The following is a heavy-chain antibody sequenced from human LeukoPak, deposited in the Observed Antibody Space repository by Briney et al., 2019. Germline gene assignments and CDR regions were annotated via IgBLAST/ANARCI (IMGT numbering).Heavy chain of an antibody. CDR1: GFTFSSYS. D-gene: IGHD2-2*01. Sequence: GGSLRLSCAASGFTFSSYSMNWVRQAPVKGLEWVSSISSSSSYIYYADSVKGRFTISRDNAKNSLYLQMNSLRAEDTAVYYCARASTYCSSTSCYPFDYWGQGTLVTVSS. V-gene: IGHV3-21*01. J-gene: IGHJ4*02. CDR2: ISSSSSYI. CDR3: ARASTYCSSTSCYPFDY.